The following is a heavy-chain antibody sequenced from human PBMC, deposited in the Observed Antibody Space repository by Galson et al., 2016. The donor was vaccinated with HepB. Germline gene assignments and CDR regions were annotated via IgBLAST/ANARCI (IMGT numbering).Heavy chain of an antibody. CDR1: GFTVSSHY. Sequence: SLRLSCADSGFTVSSHYMSWVRQAPGKGLEWVSIIYSGGEIYDADSVKGRFTTSRDISKNTLYLQMNSLRAEDTAVYYCTTDHGPSGWLNWGQGTLVTVSS. CDR3: TTDHGPSGWLN. D-gene: IGHD6-19*01. CDR2: IYSGGEI. V-gene: IGHV3-53*01. J-gene: IGHJ1*01.